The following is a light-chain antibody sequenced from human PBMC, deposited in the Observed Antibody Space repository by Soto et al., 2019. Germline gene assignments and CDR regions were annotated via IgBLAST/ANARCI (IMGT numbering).Light chain of an antibody. Sequence: QSVLTQPPSVSGAPGQRVTISCTGSSSNIGAGYDVHWYQQFPGTAPKLLIYGNSNRPSGVPDRFSGSKSGTSASLAITGLQAEDEADYYRQSFDSSLSGSVFGGGTKVTVL. V-gene: IGLV1-40*01. CDR1: SSNIGAGYD. CDR2: GNS. CDR3: QSFDSSLSGSV. J-gene: IGLJ2*01.